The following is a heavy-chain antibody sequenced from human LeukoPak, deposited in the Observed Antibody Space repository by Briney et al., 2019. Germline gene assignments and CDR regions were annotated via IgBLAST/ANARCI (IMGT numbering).Heavy chain of an antibody. Sequence: PSETLSLTCTVSGGSISSGDYYWSWIRQPPGKGLEWIGYVYYSGSTYYNPSLKSRVTISVDTSKNQFSLKLSSVTAADTAVYYCASQYYYGSGSYLPRVDYWGQGTLVTVSS. V-gene: IGHV4-30-4*01. CDR2: VYYSGST. CDR3: ASQYYYGSGSYLPRVDY. CDR1: GGSISSGDYY. J-gene: IGHJ4*02. D-gene: IGHD3-10*01.